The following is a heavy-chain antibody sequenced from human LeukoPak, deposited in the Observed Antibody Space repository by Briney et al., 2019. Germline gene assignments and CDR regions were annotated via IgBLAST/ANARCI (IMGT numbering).Heavy chain of an antibody. D-gene: IGHD6-13*01. CDR3: ARRSSLQYYFDY. J-gene: IGHJ4*02. V-gene: IGHV4-30-4*01. CDR2: IYYSGST. CDR1: GGSISSGDYY. Sequence: PSQTLSLTCTVSGGSISSGDYYWSWIRQPPGKGLEWIGYIYYSGSTYYNPSLKSRVTISVDTSKNQFSLKLSSVTAADTAVYYCARRSSLQYYFDYWGQGTLVTVSS.